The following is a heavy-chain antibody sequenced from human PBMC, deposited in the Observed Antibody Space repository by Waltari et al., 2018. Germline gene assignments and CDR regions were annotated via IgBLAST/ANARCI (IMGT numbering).Heavy chain of an antibody. CDR1: GYTFTSYA. CDR2: INAGNGNT. D-gene: IGHD5-12*01. Sequence: QVQLVQSGAEVKKPGASVKVSCKASGYTFTSYAMHWVRQAPGQRLEWMGWINAGNGNTKYSQKFQGRVTITRDTSASTAYMELSSLRSEDTAVYYCAREREVAASWFDPWGQGTLVTVSS. V-gene: IGHV1-3*01. CDR3: AREREVAASWFDP. J-gene: IGHJ5*02.